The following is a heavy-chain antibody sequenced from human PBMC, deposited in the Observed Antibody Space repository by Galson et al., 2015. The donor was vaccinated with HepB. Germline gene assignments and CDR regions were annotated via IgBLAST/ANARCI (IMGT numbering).Heavy chain of an antibody. CDR2: IIPILGIA. Sequence: SVKVSCKASGDTFSSNAIGWVRQAPGQGLEWMGRIIPILGIANHAQKFQGRVTFTADKSTSTAYMELRSLRSEDTAVYYCARDSATRPFDYWGQGTLVTVSS. D-gene: IGHD6-6*01. CDR1: GDTFSSNA. J-gene: IGHJ4*02. V-gene: IGHV1-69*04. CDR3: ARDSATRPFDY.